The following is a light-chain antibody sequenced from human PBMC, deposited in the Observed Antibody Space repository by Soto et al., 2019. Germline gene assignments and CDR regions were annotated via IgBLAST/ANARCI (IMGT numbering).Light chain of an antibody. V-gene: IGLV3-21*04. J-gene: IGLJ1*01. CDR3: QVWDINTDHYV. Sequence: SYELTQPPSVSVAPEKTARLTCGGDNIGSKRVHWYRQKPGQAPVLVIYYDSDRPSGIPERFSGSNSGNTATLTINRGEAEDEDDDYCQVWDINTDHYVFGTGTKLTVL. CDR2: YDS. CDR1: NIGSKR.